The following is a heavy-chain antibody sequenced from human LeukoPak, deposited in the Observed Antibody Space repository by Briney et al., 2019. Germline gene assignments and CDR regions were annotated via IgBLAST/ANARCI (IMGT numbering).Heavy chain of an antibody. D-gene: IGHD5-24*01. CDR3: AKGRGDGYNYPLLFHY. J-gene: IGHJ4*02. CDR1: GFTFSNYA. CDR2: ISGSGVRT. Sequence: QPGESLRLSCVASGFTFSNYAMNWVRQGPGKGLEWVSSISGSGVRTYYADSVQGRFTISRDNSKNTLYLQINSLRADDSAVYYCAKGRGDGYNYPLLFHYWGQGTLVTVSS. V-gene: IGHV3-23*01.